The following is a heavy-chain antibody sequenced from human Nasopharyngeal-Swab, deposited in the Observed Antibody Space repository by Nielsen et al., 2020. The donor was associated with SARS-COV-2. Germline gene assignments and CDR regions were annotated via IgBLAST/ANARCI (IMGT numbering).Heavy chain of an antibody. V-gene: IGHV4-39*01. Sequence: RQAPGKGLEWIGSIYYSGSTYYNPSLKSRVTISVDTSKNQFSLKLSSVTAADTAVYYCARREEEERREGGEGEIWGQGTIGTVSS. CDR2: IYYSGST. J-gene: IGHJ3*02. CDR3: ARREEEERREGGEGEI. D-gene: IGHD3-16*01.